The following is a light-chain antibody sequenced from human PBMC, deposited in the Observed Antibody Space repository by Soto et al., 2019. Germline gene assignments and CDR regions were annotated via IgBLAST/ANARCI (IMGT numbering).Light chain of an antibody. CDR2: KAS. V-gene: IGKV1-5*03. Sequence: DIQMTQSPSTLSGSVGDRVTITCRASQTISSWLAWYQQKPGKAPKLLIYKASTLKSGVSSRFSGSGSETEFTLTITSLQPDDFATYYCLQYNAYSPWTFGQGTKVDIK. CDR1: QTISSW. CDR3: LQYNAYSPWT. J-gene: IGKJ1*01.